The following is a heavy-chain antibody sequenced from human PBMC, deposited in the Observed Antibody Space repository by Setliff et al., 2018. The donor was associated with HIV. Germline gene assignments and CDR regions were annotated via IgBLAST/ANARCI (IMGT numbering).Heavy chain of an antibody. V-gene: IGHV3-7*01. CDR2: IKQDGSEE. Sequence: GGSLRLSCVASGFTFSRYWMSWVRQAPGKGLEWVANIKQDGSEEYYLDSVKGRFTISRDNSKNTLYLQMNSLRAEDTAVYYCARDFYGSGRSACFDYWGQGTLVTVSS. D-gene: IGHD3-10*01. CDR1: GFTFSRYW. CDR3: ARDFYGSGRSACFDY. J-gene: IGHJ4*02.